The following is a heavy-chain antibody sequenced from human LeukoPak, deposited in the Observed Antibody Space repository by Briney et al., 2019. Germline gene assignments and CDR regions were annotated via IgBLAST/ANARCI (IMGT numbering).Heavy chain of an antibody. Sequence: PSETLSLTCAVYGGSFSGYYWSWIRQSPGKGLEWIGEINHSGSTNYNPSLKSRVTISVDTSKNQFSLKLSSVTAADTAVYYCARGRLYYDILTGYKPDAFDIWGQGTMVTVSS. J-gene: IGHJ3*02. CDR1: GGSFSGYY. CDR3: ARGRLYYDILTGYKPDAFDI. CDR2: INHSGST. V-gene: IGHV4-34*09. D-gene: IGHD3-9*01.